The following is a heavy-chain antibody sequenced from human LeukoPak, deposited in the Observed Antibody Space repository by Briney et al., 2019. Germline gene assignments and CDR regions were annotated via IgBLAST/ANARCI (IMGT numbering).Heavy chain of an antibody. V-gene: IGHV3-30*02. CDR3: ASGRGTSLRGYFDY. D-gene: IGHD1-1*01. Sequence: GGSLRLSCAASGFTFSSYGMHWVRQAPGKGLEWVAFIRYDGSNKYYADSVKGRFTISRDNSKNTLYLQMNSLRAEDTAVYYCASGRGTSLRGYFDYWGQGTLVTVSS. CDR1: GFTFSSYG. CDR2: IRYDGSNK. J-gene: IGHJ4*02.